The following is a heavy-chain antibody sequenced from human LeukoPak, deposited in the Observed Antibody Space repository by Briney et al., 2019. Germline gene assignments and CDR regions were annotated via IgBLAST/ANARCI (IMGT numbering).Heavy chain of an antibody. V-gene: IGHV4-61*02. CDR1: GDSISSGDYY. D-gene: IGHD3-22*01. CDR2: IPSSGST. CDR3: ARGPYSYDSSGAFDI. J-gene: IGHJ3*02. Sequence: PSETLSLTCTVSGDSISSGDYYWSWIRQPAGKGLEWIGRIPSSGSTNYNPSLKSRVTISVDTSKNQFSLKLSSVTAADTAVYFCARGPYSYDSSGAFDIWGQGTMVTVSS.